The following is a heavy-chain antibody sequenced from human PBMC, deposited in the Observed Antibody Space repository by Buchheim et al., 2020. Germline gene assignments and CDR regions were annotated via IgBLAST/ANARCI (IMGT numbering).Heavy chain of an antibody. CDR3: ARDQELNWFDP. J-gene: IGHJ5*02. CDR2: SYKSGST. CDR1: GGSISSGSYY. V-gene: IGHV4-61*02. D-gene: IGHD1-26*01. Sequence: QVQLQESGPGLVKPSQTLSLTCTVSGGSISSGSYYWSWIRQPAGKGPEWIGRSYKSGSTNYNPSLKSRVTISVDPSKNQFSLKLTSVTAADTAVYYCARDQELNWFDPWGQGTL.